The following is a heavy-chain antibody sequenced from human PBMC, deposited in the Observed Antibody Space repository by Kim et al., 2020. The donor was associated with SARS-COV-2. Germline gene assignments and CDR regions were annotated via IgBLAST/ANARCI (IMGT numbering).Heavy chain of an antibody. V-gene: IGHV3-30*01. J-gene: IGHJ4*02. D-gene: IGHD3-10*01. Sequence: DAVKGRFTISRDNSKNSLYLQMNSLRAEDTAVYYCAREDYYGSGSYYNAYWGQGTLVTVSS. CDR3: AREDYYGSGSYYNAY.